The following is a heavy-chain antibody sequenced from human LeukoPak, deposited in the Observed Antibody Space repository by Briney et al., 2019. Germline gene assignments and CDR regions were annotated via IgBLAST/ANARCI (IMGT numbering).Heavy chain of an antibody. D-gene: IGHD2-21*01. Sequence: SETLSLTCSVSGGSIRSNYWNWIRQPPGKGLEWIGYIYHSGSTNYNPSLKSRVTISVDTSKNQFSLKLNSVTAADTAVYYCARGRDAYYFAYWGQGTLVTVSS. J-gene: IGHJ4*02. V-gene: IGHV4-59*01. CDR3: ARGRDAYYFAY. CDR1: GGSIRSNY. CDR2: IYHSGST.